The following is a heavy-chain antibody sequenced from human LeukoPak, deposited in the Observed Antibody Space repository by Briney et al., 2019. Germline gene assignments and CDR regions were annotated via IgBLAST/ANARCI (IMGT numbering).Heavy chain of an antibody. CDR3: ARASYDILTSPGDY. D-gene: IGHD3-9*01. Sequence: ASVKVSCKASGYTFTGYYMHWVRQAPGQGLEWMGWINPNSGGTKYAQKFQGRVTMTRDTSISTAYMELSRLRSDDTAVYYCARASYDILTSPGDYWGQGTLVTVSS. CDR2: INPNSGGT. J-gene: IGHJ4*02. V-gene: IGHV1-2*02. CDR1: GYTFTGYY.